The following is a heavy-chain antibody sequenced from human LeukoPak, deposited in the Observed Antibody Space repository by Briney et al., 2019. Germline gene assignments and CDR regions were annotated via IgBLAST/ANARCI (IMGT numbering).Heavy chain of an antibody. CDR2: IYSGGST. CDR3: ASSGLTTVSLDAFDI. CDR1: GFTFSSFW. D-gene: IGHD4-17*01. Sequence: GGSLRLSCAASGFTFSSFWMSWVRQAPGKGLEWVSVIYSGGSTYYADSVKGRFTISRDNSKNTLYLQMNSLRAEDTAVYYCASSGLTTVSLDAFDIWGQGTMVTVSS. V-gene: IGHV3-53*01. J-gene: IGHJ3*02.